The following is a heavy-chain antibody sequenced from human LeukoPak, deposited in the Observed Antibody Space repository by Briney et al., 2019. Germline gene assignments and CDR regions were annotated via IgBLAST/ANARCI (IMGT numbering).Heavy chain of an antibody. D-gene: IGHD3-22*01. CDR3: ATFVAVVVVNLDH. J-gene: IGHJ4*02. V-gene: IGHV3-23*01. CDR1: GFTFTSSA. CDR2: IRWSGGST. Sequence: SGSLRPSCAASGFTFTSSAIRSVRKPTGNGLEWVSSIRWSGGSTYYAASVKGRFPISRDSSNNTLYLPLKSRRAQRTAVFYCATFVAVVVVNLDHWGQGTLVTVSS.